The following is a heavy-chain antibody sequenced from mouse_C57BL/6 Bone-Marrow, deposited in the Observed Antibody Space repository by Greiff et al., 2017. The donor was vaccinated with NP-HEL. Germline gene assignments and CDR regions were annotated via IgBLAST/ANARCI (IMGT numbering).Heavy chain of an antibody. CDR2: FHPYNDDT. D-gene: IGHD2-1*01. CDR3: ARGGNYWYYFDY. CDR1: GYTFTTYT. V-gene: IGHV1-47*01. Sequence: QVQLQQSGAELVKPGASVKMSCKASGYTFTTYTIEWVKQNHGKSLEWIGNFHPYNDDTEYNEKFKNKATLTVEKSSSTVYLELSRLISDDSSVYYCARGGNYWYYFDYWGQGTTLTVSS. J-gene: IGHJ2*01.